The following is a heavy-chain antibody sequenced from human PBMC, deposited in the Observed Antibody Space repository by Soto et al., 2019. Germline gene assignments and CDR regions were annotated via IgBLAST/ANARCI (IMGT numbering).Heavy chain of an antibody. V-gene: IGHV3-23*01. CDR2: ISGSGGST. J-gene: IGHJ4*02. Sequence: HPGGSLRLSCAASGFTFSSYAMSWVRQAPGKGLEWVSAISGSGGSTYYADSVKGRFTISRDNSKNTLYLQMNSLRAEDTAVYYCAKRIVATLGSLDYWGQGTLVTVSS. CDR1: GFTFSSYA. CDR3: AKRIVATLGSLDY. D-gene: IGHD5-12*01.